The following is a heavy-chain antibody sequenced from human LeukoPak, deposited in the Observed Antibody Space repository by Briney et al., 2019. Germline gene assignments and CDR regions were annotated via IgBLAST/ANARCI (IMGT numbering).Heavy chain of an antibody. D-gene: IGHD1-26*01. CDR3: ASEGATSSGFDY. V-gene: IGHV1-2*02. J-gene: IGHJ4*02. CDR2: INPNSGAT. Sequence: ASVKVSCKASGYTFSDYYMHWVRQAPGQGLEWMGWINPNSGATNYAQTFQGRVTMTRDTSISTAYMELSSLRSDDTAVYYCASEGATSSGFDYWGQGTLVTVSS. CDR1: GYTFSDYY.